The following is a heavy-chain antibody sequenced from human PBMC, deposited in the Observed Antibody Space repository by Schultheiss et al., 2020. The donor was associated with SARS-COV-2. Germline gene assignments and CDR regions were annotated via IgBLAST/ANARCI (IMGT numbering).Heavy chain of an antibody. CDR3: ARGPYYDSSGYCIH. J-gene: IGHJ4*02. D-gene: IGHD3-22*01. CDR2: IYYSGST. CDR1: GYSISSGYY. Sequence: GSLRLSCAVSGYSISSGYYWGWIRQPPGKGLEWIGYIYYSGSTNYNPSLKSRVTISVDTSKNQFSLKLSSVTAADTAVYYCARGPYYDSSGYCIHWGQGTLVTVSS. V-gene: IGHV4-38-2*01.